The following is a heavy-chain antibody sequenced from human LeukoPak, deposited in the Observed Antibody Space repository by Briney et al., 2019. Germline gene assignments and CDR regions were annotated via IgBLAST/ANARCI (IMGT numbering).Heavy chain of an antibody. CDR2: IKSKTDGGTT. Sequence: GGSLRLSCAASGFTFTNAWMSWVRQAPGKGLEWVGRIKSKTDGGTTDYAAPVEGRFTISRDDSKNTLYLPMNSLKAEDTAAYYCATDYYCGVTSCYSLRAFDIWGQGTMVTVSS. CDR1: GFTFTNAW. V-gene: IGHV3-15*01. J-gene: IGHJ3*02. CDR3: ATDYYCGVTSCYSLRAFDI. D-gene: IGHD2-2*01.